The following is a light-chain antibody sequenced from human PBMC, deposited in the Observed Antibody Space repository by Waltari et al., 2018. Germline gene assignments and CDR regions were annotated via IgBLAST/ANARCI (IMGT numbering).Light chain of an antibody. CDR2: DAS. CDR1: QSVSRT. J-gene: IGKJ1*01. Sequence: EIVLTQSPGTLSSSPGERATLSCRASQSVSRTLAWYQQKPGQAPRLLIYDASTRATGIADRFSGSGSGTDFSLTISRLEPEDFAVYYCQKYGRLPATFGQGTKVEIK. CDR3: QKYGRLPAT. V-gene: IGKV3-20*01.